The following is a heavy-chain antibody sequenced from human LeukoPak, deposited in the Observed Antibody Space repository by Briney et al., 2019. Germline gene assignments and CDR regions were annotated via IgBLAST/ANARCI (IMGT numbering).Heavy chain of an antibody. CDR2: ISSSSSYI. J-gene: IGHJ5*02. CDR1: GFTFSSYS. V-gene: IGHV3-21*01. Sequence: GGSLRLSCAASGFTFSSYSMNWVRQAPGKGLEWVSSISSSSSYIYYADSVKGRFTISRDNAKNSLYLQMNSLRAEDTAVYYCARYRVSDYCSGGSCYSGLDPWGQGTLVTVFS. CDR3: ARYRVSDYCSGGSCYSGLDP. D-gene: IGHD2-15*01.